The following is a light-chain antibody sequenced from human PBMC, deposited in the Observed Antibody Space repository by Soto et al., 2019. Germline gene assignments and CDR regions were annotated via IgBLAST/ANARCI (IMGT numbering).Light chain of an antibody. CDR2: GAS. Sequence: EIVLTQSPGTLSLSPGERATLSCRASQSVSSSYLAWYQQKPGQAPRLLIYGASSRATGIPDRFSGSGSGTDFTFTISRLKPEDFAVYYCQQDGSSPLFTFGPGTKVDIK. V-gene: IGKV3-20*01. CDR1: QSVSSSY. CDR3: QQDGSSPLFT. J-gene: IGKJ3*01.